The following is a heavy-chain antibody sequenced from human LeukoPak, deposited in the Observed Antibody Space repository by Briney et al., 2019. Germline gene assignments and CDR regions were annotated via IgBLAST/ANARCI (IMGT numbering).Heavy chain of an antibody. Sequence: GGSLRLSCAAYGFTVSSNYMSWVRQAPGKGLEGVSVIYSGGSTYYADSVKGRFTISRDNSKNTLYLQMNSLRAEDTAVYYCARDWHGYGDYVEGRDYWGQGTLVAVSS. J-gene: IGHJ4*02. CDR3: ARDWHGYGDYVEGRDY. D-gene: IGHD4-17*01. CDR1: GFTVSSNY. V-gene: IGHV3-53*01. CDR2: IYSGGST.